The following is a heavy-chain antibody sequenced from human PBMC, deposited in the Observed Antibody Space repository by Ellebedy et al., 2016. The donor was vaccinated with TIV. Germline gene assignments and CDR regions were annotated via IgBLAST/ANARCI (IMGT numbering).Heavy chain of an antibody. CDR2: ISSNSNYI. CDR3: AKSPLGSCSGAICYQLDY. J-gene: IGHJ4*02. CDR1: GFTFSSYS. D-gene: IGHD2-15*01. Sequence: PGGSLRLSCAASGFTFSSYSMNWVRQAPGKGLGWVSSISSNSNYIYYADSVRGRFTISRDNSKNTLYLQMNSLRVEDTAVYYCAKSPLGSCSGAICYQLDYWGQGTLVAVSS. V-gene: IGHV3-21*04.